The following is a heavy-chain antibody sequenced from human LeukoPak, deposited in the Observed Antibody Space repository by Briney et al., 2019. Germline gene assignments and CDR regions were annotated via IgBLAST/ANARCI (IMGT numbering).Heavy chain of an antibody. V-gene: IGHV3-30-3*01. Sequence: PGGSLRLSCAASGFTVSNSGIHWVRQAPGKGLEWVAVFSHDGSSTYYADSAKGRFTISRDNSKNTLHLQMNSLRADDTAVYYCTRPKWGLHYFDYWGQGALVTVSS. CDR3: TRPKWGLHYFDY. CDR2: FSHDGSST. D-gene: IGHD2-8*01. J-gene: IGHJ4*02. CDR1: GFTVSNSG.